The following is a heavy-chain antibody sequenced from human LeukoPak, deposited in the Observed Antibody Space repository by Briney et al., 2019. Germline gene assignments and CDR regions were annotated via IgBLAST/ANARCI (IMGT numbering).Heavy chain of an antibody. CDR3: ARDRGRVVVVPAAPDY. D-gene: IGHD2-2*01. Sequence: ASVKVSCKASGYTFTSYYMHWVRQAPGQGLEWMGIINPSGGSTSYAQKFQGRVTMTRDTSTSTVYMELSSLRSEDTAVYYCARDRGRVVVVPAAPDYWGQGTLVTVSS. CDR1: GYTFTSYY. V-gene: IGHV1-46*01. CDR2: INPSGGST. J-gene: IGHJ4*02.